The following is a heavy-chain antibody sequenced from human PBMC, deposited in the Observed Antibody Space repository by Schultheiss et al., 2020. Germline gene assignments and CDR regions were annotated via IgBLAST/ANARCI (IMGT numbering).Heavy chain of an antibody. Sequence: GGSLRLSCAASGFTFSSYGMHWVRQAPGKGLEWVAVIYSGGSTYYADSVKGRFTISRDNSKNTLYLQMNSLRVDDSGIYYCGRVGPQWSIDYWGQGTLVTVSS. D-gene: IGHD1-26*01. V-gene: IGHV3-NL1*01. CDR3: GRVGPQWSIDY. J-gene: IGHJ4*02. CDR2: IYSGGST. CDR1: GFTFSSYG.